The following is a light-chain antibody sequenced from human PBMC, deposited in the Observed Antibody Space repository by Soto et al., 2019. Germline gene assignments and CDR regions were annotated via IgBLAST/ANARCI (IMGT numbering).Light chain of an antibody. CDR1: QSVDSY. CDR3: QQRSSWPIT. V-gene: IGKV3-11*01. Sequence: EIVLTQSPASLSLSPGERATLSCRASQSVDSYLVWYQQKPGQAPRLLIFGASNRATGIPARFSGSGSGTDFTLNINSLEPEDFAVYYCQQRSSWPITFGQGTRLEIK. CDR2: GAS. J-gene: IGKJ5*01.